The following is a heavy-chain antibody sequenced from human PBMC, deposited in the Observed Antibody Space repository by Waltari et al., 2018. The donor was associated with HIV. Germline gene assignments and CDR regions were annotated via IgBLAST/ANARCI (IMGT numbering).Heavy chain of an antibody. D-gene: IGHD1-26*01. V-gene: IGHV3-53*02. Sequence: EVQLVETGGGLIQPGGYLGLTCAASGLPVSSTYTRWVRQAPGKGLEWVSVIYSGGGKYYADSVKGRFTISRDNSKNTLYLQMNSLRAEDTAVYYCARVLVGATSYAFDIWGQGTMVTVSS. J-gene: IGHJ3*02. CDR3: ARVLVGATSYAFDI. CDR2: IYSGGGK. CDR1: GLPVSSTY.